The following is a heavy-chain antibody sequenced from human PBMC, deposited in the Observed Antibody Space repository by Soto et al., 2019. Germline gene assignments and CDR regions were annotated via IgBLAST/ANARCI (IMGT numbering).Heavy chain of an antibody. D-gene: IGHD6-19*01. CDR2: ISSSSSYT. Sequence: PGGSLRLSCAASGFTFSDYYMRCIRQAPGKGPEWVSYISSSSSYTNYADSVKGRFTISRDNAKNSLYLQMNSLRAEDTAVYYCARDPRSGWDQRYFDYWGQGTLVTVSS. CDR3: ARDPRSGWDQRYFDY. J-gene: IGHJ4*02. V-gene: IGHV3-11*06. CDR1: GFTFSDYY.